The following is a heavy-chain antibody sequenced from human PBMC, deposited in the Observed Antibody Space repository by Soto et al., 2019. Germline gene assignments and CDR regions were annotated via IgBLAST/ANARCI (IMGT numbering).Heavy chain of an antibody. J-gene: IGHJ4*02. CDR3: ARGDVLRFLEWFYFDY. V-gene: IGHV4-31*03. CDR1: GGSISSGGYY. D-gene: IGHD3-3*01. CDR2: IYYSGST. Sequence: QVQLQESGPGLVKPSQTLSLTCTVSGGSISSGGYYWSWIRQHPGKGLEWIGYIYYSGSTYYNPSLKSRVTISVDTSKNQFSLKLSSVTAADTAVYYCARGDVLRFLEWFYFDYWGQGTLVTVSS.